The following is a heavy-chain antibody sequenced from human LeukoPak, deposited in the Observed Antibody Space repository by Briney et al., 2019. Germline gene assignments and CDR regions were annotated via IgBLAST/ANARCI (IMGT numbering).Heavy chain of an antibody. D-gene: IGHD6-13*01. CDR2: ISYDGSNK. CDR3: ARARGSSWYAGASHYFDY. V-gene: IGHV3-30-3*01. CDR1: GFTFSSYA. Sequence: GGSLRLSCAASGFTFSSYAMHWVRQAPGKGLEWVAVISYDGSNKYYADSVKGRFTISRDNSKNTLYLQMNSLRAEDTAVYYCARARGSSWYAGASHYFDYWGQGTLVTVSS. J-gene: IGHJ4*02.